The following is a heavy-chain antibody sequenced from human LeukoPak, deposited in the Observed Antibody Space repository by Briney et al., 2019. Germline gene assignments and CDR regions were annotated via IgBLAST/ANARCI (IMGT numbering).Heavy chain of an antibody. CDR1: GFTFSNHS. J-gene: IGHJ4*02. D-gene: IGHD4-17*01. Sequence: GGSLRLSCAASGFTFSNHSMTWVRQAPGKGLEWVSSISTSSSYIYYADSVKGRFTISRDNAKNSLYLQMNSLRAEDTAVYYCARDYSTVTTFFDYWGQGTLVTVSS. CDR2: ISTSSSYI. CDR3: ARDYSTVTTFFDY. V-gene: IGHV3-21*01.